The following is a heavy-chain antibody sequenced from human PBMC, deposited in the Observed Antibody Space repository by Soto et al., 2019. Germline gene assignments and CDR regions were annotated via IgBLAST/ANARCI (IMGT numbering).Heavy chain of an antibody. J-gene: IGHJ4*02. Sequence: EVQLVESGGGLVQPGGSLRLSCAVSGLTVSSNPISWVRQAPGKGLEWVSVIYTGGGTHYADSVKGRFTISRDNSKNTVNLQMNSLRPEETAVYYCARDGSGHWGQGTLVTVSS. CDR2: IYTGGGT. V-gene: IGHV3-66*01. CDR3: ARDGSGH. CDR1: GLTVSSNP.